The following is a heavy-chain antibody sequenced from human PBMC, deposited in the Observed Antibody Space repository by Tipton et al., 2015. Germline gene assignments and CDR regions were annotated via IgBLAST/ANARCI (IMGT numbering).Heavy chain of an antibody. J-gene: IGHJ4*02. CDR2: ISGSGNNT. Sequence: SLRLSCVASGFTFSSYAMSWVRQAPGKGLEWVSGISGSGNNTYYADSVRGRFTISRDNSKKTLYLQTNSLTAEDTAVYYCAKSVSALPGAFDYWGQGTLVTVPS. V-gene: IGHV3-23*01. CDR1: GFTFSSYA. D-gene: IGHD4/OR15-4a*01. CDR3: AKSVSALPGAFDY.